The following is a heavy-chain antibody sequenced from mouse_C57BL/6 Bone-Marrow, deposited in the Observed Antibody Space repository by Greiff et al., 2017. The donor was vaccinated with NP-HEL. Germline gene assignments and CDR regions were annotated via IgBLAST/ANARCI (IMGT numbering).Heavy chain of an antibody. D-gene: IGHD2-4*01. V-gene: IGHV7-3*01. CDR2: IRNKANGYTT. J-gene: IGHJ4*01. CDR3: ARSIYYDYADDPFYAMDY. CDR1: GFTFTNYY. Sequence: EVHSAESGGGWGQPGGSLSLSCAASGFTFTNYYMSWVRQPPGKALEWLGFIRNKANGYTTEYSASVKGRFTISRDNSQSILYLQMNALRAEDSATYYCARSIYYDYADDPFYAMDYWGQGTSVTVSS.